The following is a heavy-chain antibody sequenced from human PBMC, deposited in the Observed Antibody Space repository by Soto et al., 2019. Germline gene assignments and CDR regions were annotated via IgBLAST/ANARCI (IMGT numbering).Heavy chain of an antibody. CDR2: ISYSGST. Sequence: SETLSLTCTDSGGCINSGDFYWSWIRKPPGRGLEWIGYISYSGSTYYNTSLKSRVTISVDTSKNQFSLKLNSVTAADTAVYYCARGGPTGGSYKYNWFDPWGQGTLVTVSS. CDR3: ARGGPTGGSYKYNWFDP. J-gene: IGHJ5*02. CDR1: GGCINSGDFY. D-gene: IGHD2-15*01. V-gene: IGHV4-30-4*01.